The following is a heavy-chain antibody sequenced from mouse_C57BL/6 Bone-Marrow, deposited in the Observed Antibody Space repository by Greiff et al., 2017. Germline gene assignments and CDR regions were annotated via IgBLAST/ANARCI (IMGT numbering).Heavy chain of an antibody. CDR1: GYTFTTYP. D-gene: IGHD1-1*01. CDR2: FHPYNDDT. V-gene: IGHV1-47*01. J-gene: IGHJ1*03. CDR3: ARNHYKGYFDV. Sequence: VNVVESGAELVKPGASVKMSCKASGYTFTTYPIEWMKQNHGKSLEWIGNFHPYNDDTKYNEKFKGKATLTVEKSSSTVYVELSRLTSDDSAVYYCARNHYKGYFDVWGTGTTVTVSS.